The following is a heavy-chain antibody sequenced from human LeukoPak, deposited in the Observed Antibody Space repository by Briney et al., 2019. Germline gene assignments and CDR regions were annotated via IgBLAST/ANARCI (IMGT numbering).Heavy chain of an antibody. D-gene: IGHD3-3*01. Sequence: GGPLRLSCAPSGFTFSGYTINWVRQAPGKGLDGVSSISIGRCNIYCADSAKGRFTISRDNPKNSLYLQMPSLRAEDTVVYYCARSGDLLTYYYYGMDVWGQGTTVTVSS. CDR2: ISIGRCNI. CDR1: GFTFSGYT. CDR3: ARSGDLLTYYYYGMDV. J-gene: IGHJ6*02. V-gene: IGHV3-21*01.